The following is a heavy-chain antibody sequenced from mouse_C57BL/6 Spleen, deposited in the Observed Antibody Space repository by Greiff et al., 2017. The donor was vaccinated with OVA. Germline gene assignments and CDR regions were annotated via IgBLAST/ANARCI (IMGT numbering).Heavy chain of an antibody. D-gene: IGHD2-1*01. CDR1: GYSFTGYY. CDR3: ARVYGNYASLDY. Sequence: EVQLHQSGPELVKPGASVKISCKASGYSFTGYYMNWVKQSPEKSLEWIGEINPSTGGTTYNQKFKAKATLTVDKSSSTAYMQLKSLTSEDSAVYYCARVYGNYASLDYWGQGTTLTVSS. V-gene: IGHV1-42*01. J-gene: IGHJ2*01. CDR2: INPSTGGT.